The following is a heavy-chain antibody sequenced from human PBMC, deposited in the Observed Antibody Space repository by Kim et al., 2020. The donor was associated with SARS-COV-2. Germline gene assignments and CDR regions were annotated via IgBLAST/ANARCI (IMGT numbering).Heavy chain of an antibody. D-gene: IGHD5-18*01. V-gene: IGHV3-48*03. CDR3: ARERWIQLWSYPFDY. Sequence: GGSLRLSCAASGFTFSSYEMNWVRQAPGKGLEWVSYISSSGSTIYYADSVKGRFTISRDNAKNSLYLQMNSLRAEDTAVYYCARERWIQLWSYPFDYWGQGTLVTVSS. J-gene: IGHJ4*02. CDR2: ISSSGSTI. CDR1: GFTFSSYE.